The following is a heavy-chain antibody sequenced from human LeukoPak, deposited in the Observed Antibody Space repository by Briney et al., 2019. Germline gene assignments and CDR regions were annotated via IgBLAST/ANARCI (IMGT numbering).Heavy chain of an antibody. V-gene: IGHV4-59*01. Sequence: SETLSLTCTVSGGSISSYYWSWIRQPPGKGLEWIGFINYSGSTNYNPSLKSRVTKSVDTSKNQFSLKHSSVTAADTAIYYCARLSRGSGSTYSFDYWGQGILVTVSS. CDR3: ARLSRGSGSTYSFDY. CDR2: INYSGST. D-gene: IGHD6-19*01. CDR1: GGSISSYY. J-gene: IGHJ4*02.